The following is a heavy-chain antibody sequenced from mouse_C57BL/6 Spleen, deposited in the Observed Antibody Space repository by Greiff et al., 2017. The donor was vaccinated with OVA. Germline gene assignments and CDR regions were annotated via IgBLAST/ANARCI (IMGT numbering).Heavy chain of an antibody. D-gene: IGHD1-1*01. CDR2: INYDGSST. J-gene: IGHJ4*01. CDR3: ARGGYYYGSSYEAMDY. CDR1: GFTFSDYY. V-gene: IGHV5-16*01. Sequence: EVMLVESEGGLVQPGSSMKLSCTASGFTFSDYYMAWVRQVPEKGLEWVANINYDGSSTYYLDSLKSRFIISRDNAKNILYLQMSSLKSEDTATYYCARGGYYYGSSYEAMDYWGQGTSVTVSS.